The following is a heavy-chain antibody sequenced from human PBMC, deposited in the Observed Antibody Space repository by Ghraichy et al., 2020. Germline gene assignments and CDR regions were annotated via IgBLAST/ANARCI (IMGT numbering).Heavy chain of an antibody. CDR3: ARDFSGWTHFDY. Sequence: GGSLRLSCAASGFTFRRYWMSWVRQAPGKGLEWVANIKHDGNEIDYVDSVKGRFTISRDNAKNSLYLRMNSLRAEDTAVYYCARDFSGWTHFDYWGQGTLVTVSS. J-gene: IGHJ4*02. CDR1: GFTFRRYW. V-gene: IGHV3-7*01. CDR2: IKHDGNEI. D-gene: IGHD6-19*01.